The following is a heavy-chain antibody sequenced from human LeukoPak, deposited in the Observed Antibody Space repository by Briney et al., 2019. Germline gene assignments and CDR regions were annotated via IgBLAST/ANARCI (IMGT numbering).Heavy chain of an antibody. V-gene: IGHV1-18*01. D-gene: IGHD6-19*01. Sequence: ASVKVSCKASGYTFTSYGISWVRQAPGQGLEWMGWISAYNGNTNYAQKLQGRVTMTTDTSTSTAYMELRSLRSDDTAVYHCARDREQWLALDYWGQGTLVTVSS. J-gene: IGHJ4*02. CDR2: ISAYNGNT. CDR1: GYTFTSYG. CDR3: ARDREQWLALDY.